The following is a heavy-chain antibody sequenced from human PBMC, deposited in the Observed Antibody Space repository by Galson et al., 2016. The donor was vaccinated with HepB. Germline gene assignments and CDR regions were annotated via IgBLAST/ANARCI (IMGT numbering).Heavy chain of an antibody. CDR1: GFTFRDYA. CDR3: AKGVASTRRGVDY. J-gene: IGHJ4*02. V-gene: IGHV3-23*01. CDR2: ISGSGGGT. D-gene: IGHD1-26*01. Sequence: SLRLSCAASGFTFRDYAMTWVRQAPGKGLKWVSGISGSGGGTYYEDSVKGRFTISRDNSKNTLYLQMNSLGVEDTARHYCAKGVASTRRGVDYWGQGILVTVSS.